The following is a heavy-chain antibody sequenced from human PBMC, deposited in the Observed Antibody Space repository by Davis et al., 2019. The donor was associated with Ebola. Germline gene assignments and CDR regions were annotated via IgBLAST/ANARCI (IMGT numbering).Heavy chain of an antibody. CDR3: AKGGDYKHYFDY. J-gene: IGHJ4*02. D-gene: IGHD4-17*01. CDR2: ISGSGGST. CDR1: GFTFSSYA. V-gene: IGHV3-23*01. Sequence: GESLKISCAASGFTFSSYAMSWVRQAPGKGLEWVSAISGSGGSTYYADSVKGRFTISRENSKNTLYLQMNSLRAEDTAVYYCAKGGDYKHYFDYWGQGTLVTVSS.